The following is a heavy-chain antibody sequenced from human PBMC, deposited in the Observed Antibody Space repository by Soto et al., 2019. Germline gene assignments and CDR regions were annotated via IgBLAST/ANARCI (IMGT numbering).Heavy chain of an antibody. Sequence: SETLSLTCAVYGGSFSGYYWSWIRQPPGKGLEWIGEINHSGSTNYNPSLKSRVTISVDTSKNQFSLKLSSVTAADTAVYYCARGFWRPRAAKEFDSWGQGTLVTVSS. D-gene: IGHD2-15*01. J-gene: IGHJ5*01. CDR3: ARGFWRPRAAKEFDS. CDR1: GGSFSGYY. V-gene: IGHV4-34*01. CDR2: INHSGST.